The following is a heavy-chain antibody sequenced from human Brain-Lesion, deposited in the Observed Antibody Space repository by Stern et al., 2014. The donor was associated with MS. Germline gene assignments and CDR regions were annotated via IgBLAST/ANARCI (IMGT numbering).Heavy chain of an antibody. CDR3: ARGERWFDS. CDR2: VNNDGRRT. CDR1: GFTFSNYW. D-gene: IGHD3-10*01. J-gene: IGHJ5*01. V-gene: IGHV3-74*02. Sequence: EVQLVESGGGLVQPGGPLRLSCAASGFTFSNYWMPWVRQAPGNGLVWVSRVNNDGRRTSYADSVKGRFTMSRDNAKNTLYLQMNSLRVEDTAIYYCARGERWFDSWGQGTLVTVSS.